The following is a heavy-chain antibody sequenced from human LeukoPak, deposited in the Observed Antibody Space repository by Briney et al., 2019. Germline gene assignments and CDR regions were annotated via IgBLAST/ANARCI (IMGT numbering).Heavy chain of an antibody. CDR1: GGSISSYY. J-gene: IGHJ6*02. CDR2: IYHSGST. Sequence: PSETLSLTCTVSGGSISSYYWNWIRQPPGKGLEWIGHIYHSGSTNYNPSLKSRVTISVDTSKNQFSLKLSSVTAADTAVYYCARDNYDTVLFYYSGMDVWGQGTTVTVS. D-gene: IGHD4-11*01. CDR3: ARDNYDTVLFYYSGMDV. V-gene: IGHV4-59*01.